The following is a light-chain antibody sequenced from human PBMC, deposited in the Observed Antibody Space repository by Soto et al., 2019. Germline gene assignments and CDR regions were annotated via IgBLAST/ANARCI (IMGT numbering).Light chain of an antibody. CDR2: DAS. V-gene: IGKV1-5*01. CDR3: QQYNSYSGM. CDR1: QTIGSW. J-gene: IGKJ1*01. Sequence: DIQMTQSPSTLSASVGYRVTVTCRASQTIGSWLAWYQQKPGRAPKLLIFDASSLESGVPSRFSGNGSGTEFTLTISGMQPDDSASYYCQQYNSYSGMFGQGTKVDIK.